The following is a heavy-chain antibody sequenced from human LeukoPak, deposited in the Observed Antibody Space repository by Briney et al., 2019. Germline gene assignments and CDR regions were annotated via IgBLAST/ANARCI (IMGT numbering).Heavy chain of an antibody. CDR1: GFTFSSYA. CDR2: ISGSGGGT. D-gene: IGHD2-15*01. J-gene: IGHJ4*02. CDR3: AGYFCSGGSCYRYFDY. Sequence: PGGSLRLSCAASGFTFSSYAMSWVRQPPGEGLEWVSTISGSGGGTYYADSVKGRFTISRDNSKNTLYLQMNSLRPEDTAVYYCAGYFCSGGSCYRYFDYWGQGTLVTVSS. V-gene: IGHV3-23*01.